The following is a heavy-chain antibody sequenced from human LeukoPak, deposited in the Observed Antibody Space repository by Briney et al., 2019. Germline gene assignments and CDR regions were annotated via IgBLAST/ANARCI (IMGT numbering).Heavy chain of an antibody. CDR1: GFTFSSYW. CDR2: INEDGSTT. CDR3: VRDLGGRSGH. Sequence: GGSLRLSCAASGFTFSSYWMHWVRQAPGKGLVWVSRINEDGSTTNYADSAKGRSTIFRDNAKNTLYLQMNSLRAEDTAVYYCVRDLGGRSGHWGQGTLVTVSS. D-gene: IGHD1-26*01. V-gene: IGHV3-74*01. J-gene: IGHJ4*02.